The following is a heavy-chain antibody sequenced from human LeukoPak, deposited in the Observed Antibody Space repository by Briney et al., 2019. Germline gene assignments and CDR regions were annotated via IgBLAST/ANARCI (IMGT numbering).Heavy chain of an antibody. J-gene: IGHJ4*02. D-gene: IGHD3-22*01. CDR1: GLTLSSYS. V-gene: IGHV3-23*01. Sequence: GGSLRLSRAPSGLTLSSYSMSWVRPPPRRGLEWVSAISGIGGSTYYADSVKAQFTISRDNTNNTLYLQMNSLRAEDTAVYYCAKSHYYDSSGYYYHPCYFDYWGQGTLVTVSS. CDR3: AKSHYYDSSGYYYHPCYFDY. CDR2: ISGIGGST.